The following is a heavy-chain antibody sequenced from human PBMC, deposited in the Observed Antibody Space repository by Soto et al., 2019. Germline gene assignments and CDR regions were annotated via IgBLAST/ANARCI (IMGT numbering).Heavy chain of an antibody. CDR1: GGSISSYY. D-gene: IGHD3-22*01. Sequence: SETLSLTCTVSGGSISSYYWSWIRQPPGKGLEWIGYIYYTGSINYNPSLKSRVTISVDTSKNQFSLKLASVTAADTAVYYCARLGYYYDWPDYWGQGTLVTVS. CDR2: IYYTGSI. V-gene: IGHV4-59*08. J-gene: IGHJ4*02. CDR3: ARLGYYYDWPDY.